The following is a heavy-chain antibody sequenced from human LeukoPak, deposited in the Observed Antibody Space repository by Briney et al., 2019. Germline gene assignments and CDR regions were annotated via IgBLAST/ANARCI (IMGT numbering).Heavy chain of an antibody. CDR3: AKASDPGYIDY. CDR2: ISYDGSNK. D-gene: IGHD6-13*01. Sequence: PGRSLRLSCAASGFTFSSYGMHRVRQAPGKGLEWVAVISYDGSNKYYADSVKGRFTISRDNSKNTLYLQMNSLRAEDTAVYYCAKASDPGYIDYWGQGTLVTVSS. V-gene: IGHV3-30*18. J-gene: IGHJ4*02. CDR1: GFTFSSYG.